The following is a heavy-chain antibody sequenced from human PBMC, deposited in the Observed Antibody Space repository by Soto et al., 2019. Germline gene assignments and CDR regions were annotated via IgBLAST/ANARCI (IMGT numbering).Heavy chain of an antibody. CDR2: ISGYSTNT. CDR3: ARAPPYYYESSGLGPSDY. J-gene: IGHJ4*02. D-gene: IGHD3-22*01. V-gene: IGHV1-18*01. CDR1: GYTFTTYG. Sequence: ASVKVSCKASGYTFTTYGINWVRQAPGQGLEWMGWISGYSTNTNYAQKFQGRVTMTTDISTTTVYMELRSLRSDDTGVYYCARAPPYYYESSGLGPSDYWGQGTLVTVSS.